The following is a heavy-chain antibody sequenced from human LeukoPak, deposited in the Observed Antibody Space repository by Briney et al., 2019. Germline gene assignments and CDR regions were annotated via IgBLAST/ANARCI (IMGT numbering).Heavy chain of an antibody. J-gene: IGHJ4*02. CDR1: GFTVSSNY. CDR3: TSLFQNSDY. V-gene: IGHV3-53*01. CDR2: IYSGGST. Sequence: PGGSLRLSCAASGFTVSSNYMSWVRQAPGKGLEWVSVIYSGGSTYYADAVKGRFTISRDNSKNKLYLQMNSLRAEDTAVYYCTSLFQNSDYWGQGTLVTVSS. D-gene: IGHD2-21*01.